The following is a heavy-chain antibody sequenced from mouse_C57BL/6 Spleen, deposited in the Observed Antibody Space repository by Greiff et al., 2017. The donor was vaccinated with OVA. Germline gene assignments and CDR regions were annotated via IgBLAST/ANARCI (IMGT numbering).Heavy chain of an antibody. D-gene: IGHD4-1*01. CDR3: ATGTEYYFDY. CDR1: GYTFTSYW. V-gene: IGHV1-59*01. CDR2: IDPSDSYT. Sequence: QVQLQQPGAELVRPGTSVKLSCKASGYTFTSYWMHWVKQRPGQGLEWIGVIDPSDSYTNYNQKFKGKATLTVATSSSTAYMQLSSLTSEDSAVYYCATGTEYYFDYWGQGTTLTVSS. J-gene: IGHJ2*01.